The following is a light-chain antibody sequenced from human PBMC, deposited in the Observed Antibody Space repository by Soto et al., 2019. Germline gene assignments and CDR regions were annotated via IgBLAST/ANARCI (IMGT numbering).Light chain of an antibody. CDR2: DAS. J-gene: IGKJ4*01. V-gene: IGKV3-11*01. CDR3: QQRNIWPLT. Sequence: EILLTQSPATLSLSPGQRATLSCRASQSVSSYLAWYQQKPGQAPRLLIYDASNRATDIPARFSGSGSGTDFTLTISRLEPEDFAVYYCQQRNIWPLTFGGGTKVEIK. CDR1: QSVSSY.